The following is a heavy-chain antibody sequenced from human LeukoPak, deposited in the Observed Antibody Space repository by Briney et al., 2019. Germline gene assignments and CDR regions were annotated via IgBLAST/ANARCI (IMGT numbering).Heavy chain of an antibody. J-gene: IGHJ3*01. CDR3: ARDRGGYELN. Sequence: GGSLRLSCAASGFTLSSNYMSWVRQAPGKGLEWVSVIYSGGSPYYADPVKGRFTISRDNSKDTLYLQMNSLRAEDTAVYYCARDRGGYELNWGQGTMVTVSS. D-gene: IGHD5-12*01. CDR1: GFTLSSNY. CDR2: IYSGGSP. V-gene: IGHV3-66*01.